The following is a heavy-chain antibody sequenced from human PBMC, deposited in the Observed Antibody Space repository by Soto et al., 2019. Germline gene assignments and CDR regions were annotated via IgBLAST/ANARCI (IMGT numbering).Heavy chain of an antibody. D-gene: IGHD5-18*01. CDR1: GYTYTSYG. V-gene: IGHV1-18*01. CDR2: INAYNGNT. CDR3: ARDVGYGLIDY. J-gene: IGHJ4*02. Sequence: ASVKVSCKASGYTYTSYGISWVRQAPGQGLEWMGWINAYNGNTNYAQKLQGRVTMTTDTSTSTAYMELRSLRSDDTAVYYWARDVGYGLIDYWGQGTLVTVSS.